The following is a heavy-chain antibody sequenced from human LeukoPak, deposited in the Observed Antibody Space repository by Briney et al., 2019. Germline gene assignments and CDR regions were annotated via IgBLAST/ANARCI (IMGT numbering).Heavy chain of an antibody. D-gene: IGHD1/OR15-1a*01. Sequence: GGSLRLSCTASELTISRYWMHWVRHAPGKGLVWVSNINNDGSITTYADSVKGRFTISRDNVKNTLFLQMNSLGAEDTALYYCARGWNTTPRSGFDIWGLGTMVTVSS. CDR3: ARGWNTTPRSGFDI. CDR2: INNDGSIT. V-gene: IGHV3-74*01. CDR1: ELTISRYW. J-gene: IGHJ3*02.